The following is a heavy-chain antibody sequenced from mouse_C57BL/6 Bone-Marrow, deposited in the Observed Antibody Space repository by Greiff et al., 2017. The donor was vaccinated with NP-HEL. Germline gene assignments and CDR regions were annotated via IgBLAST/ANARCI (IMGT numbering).Heavy chain of an antibody. CDR3: ASSEDYYFDY. CDR2: IHPNSGST. Sequence: QVQLQQPGAELVKPGASVKLSCKASGYTFTSYWMHWVKQRPGQGLEWIGMIHPNSGSTNYNEKFKSKATLTVDKSSSTAYMQLSSLTSEDSAVYFCASSEDYYFDYWGQGTTVTVSS. V-gene: IGHV1-64*01. CDR1: GYTFTSYW. J-gene: IGHJ2*01.